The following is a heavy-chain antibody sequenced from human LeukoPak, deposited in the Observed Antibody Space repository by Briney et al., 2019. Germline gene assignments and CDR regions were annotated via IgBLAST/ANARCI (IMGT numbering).Heavy chain of an antibody. CDR3: AGNSSGWYDYSYQYKDV. Sequence: SSETLSLTCTLSGGSITAYYWNWIRQPPGKGLEWIGSIYNYNPSLNSRVTISVDTSNSQFSLKLSSVTAADTAIYYCAGNSSGWYDYSYQYKDVWGKGTTVTVSS. V-gene: IGHV4-59*01. CDR2: IY. J-gene: IGHJ6*03. D-gene: IGHD6-19*01. CDR1: GGSITAYY.